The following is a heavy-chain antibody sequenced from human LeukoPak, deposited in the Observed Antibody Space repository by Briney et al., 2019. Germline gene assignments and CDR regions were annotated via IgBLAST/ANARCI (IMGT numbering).Heavy chain of an antibody. CDR3: ARGPTTVTTRPFDI. Sequence: GGSLRLSCVASVFTFSSYSMNCVRQAPGKGLDWVSYISPSSSTIYYAVSVKGRFTISRDNAKNSQYLQMNSLRDEDTAVYYCARGPTTVTTRPFDIWGQGTMVTVSS. CDR1: VFTFSSYS. CDR2: ISPSSSTI. D-gene: IGHD4-17*01. V-gene: IGHV3-48*02. J-gene: IGHJ3*02.